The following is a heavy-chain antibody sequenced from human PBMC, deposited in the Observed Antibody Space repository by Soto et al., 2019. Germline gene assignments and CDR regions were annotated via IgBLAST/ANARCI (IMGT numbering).Heavy chain of an antibody. V-gene: IGHV1-18*01. CDR1: GYTFTSYG. D-gene: IGHD2-2*01. Sequence: ASVKVSCKASGYTFTSYGISWVRQAPGQGLEWMGWISAYNGNTNYAQKLQGRVTMTTDTSTSTAYMELRSLRADDTAVYYCARDRSPPYCSSTSCYRRHDAFDIWGQGTMVTVSS. CDR3: ARDRSPPYCSSTSCYRRHDAFDI. CDR2: ISAYNGNT. J-gene: IGHJ3*02.